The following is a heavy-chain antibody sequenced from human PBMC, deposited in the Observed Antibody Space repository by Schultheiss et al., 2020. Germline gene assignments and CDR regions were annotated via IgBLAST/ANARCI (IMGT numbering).Heavy chain of an antibody. J-gene: IGHJ4*02. D-gene: IGHD3-22*01. Sequence: SGPTLVKPTETLTLTCTVSGFSLSNVRLGVSWIRQPPGKALEWLALIYWNDDKRYSPSLKSRLTITKDTSKNQVVLTMTNMDPVDTATYYCAHVHDSSGYYVGKFDYWGQGTLVTVSA. V-gene: IGHV2-5*01. CDR1: GFSLSNVRLG. CDR2: IYWNDDK. CDR3: AHVHDSSGYYVGKFDY.